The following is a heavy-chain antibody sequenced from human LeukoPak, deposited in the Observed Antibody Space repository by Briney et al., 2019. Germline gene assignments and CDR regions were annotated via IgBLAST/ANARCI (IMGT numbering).Heavy chain of an antibody. Sequence: SETLSLTCTVSGGSISSYYWSWIRQPPGKGLEWIGYIYYSGSTNYSPSLKSRVTISVDTSKNQFSLKLSSVTAADTAVYYCARTGSYDILTGYMYYFDYWGQGTLVTVSS. V-gene: IGHV4-59*08. CDR1: GGSISSYY. D-gene: IGHD3-9*01. CDR3: ARTGSYDILTGYMYYFDY. CDR2: IYYSGST. J-gene: IGHJ4*02.